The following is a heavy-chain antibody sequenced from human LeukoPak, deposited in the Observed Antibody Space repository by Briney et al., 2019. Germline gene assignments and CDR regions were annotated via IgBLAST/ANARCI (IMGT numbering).Heavy chain of an antibody. CDR2: IWYDGSNK. CDR3: AKSAPMVRGESYYYMDV. Sequence: GGALRLSCAASGFTFSSYGMHWVRQAPGKGLEGVAVIWYDGSNKYYADSVKGRFTISRDNSKNTLSLQMNSLRAEDTAVYYRAKSAPMVRGESYYYMDVWGKGTTVTVSS. V-gene: IGHV3-33*06. CDR1: GFTFSSYG. D-gene: IGHD3-10*01. J-gene: IGHJ6*03.